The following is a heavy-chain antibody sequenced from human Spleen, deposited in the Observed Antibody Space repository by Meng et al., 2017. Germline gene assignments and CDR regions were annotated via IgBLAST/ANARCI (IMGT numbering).Heavy chain of an antibody. D-gene: IGHD3-10*01. V-gene: IGHV1-2*06. J-gene: IGHJ5*02. Sequence: ASVKVSCKASGYTFTGYYMHWVRQAPGQGLEWMGRINPNSGGTNYAQKFQGRVTMTRDTSISTAYMELSRLRSDDTAVYYCARVRMVRGPRVGFDPWGQGTLVTVSS. CDR2: INPNSGGT. CDR1: GYTFTGYY. CDR3: ARVRMVRGPRVGFDP.